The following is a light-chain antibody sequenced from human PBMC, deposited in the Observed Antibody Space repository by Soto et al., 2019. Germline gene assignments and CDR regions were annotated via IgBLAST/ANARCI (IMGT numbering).Light chain of an antibody. J-gene: IGLJ1*01. CDR3: SSYAGRTLYV. V-gene: IGLV2-8*01. Sequence: QSALTQPPSASGSPGQSVTISCTGTSSDVGGYDYVSWYQQRPGKAPKLLIHEVTKRPSGVPDRFSGSKSGNTASLTVSGLHAEDEADYYGSSYAGRTLYVFGTGTKVTVL. CDR1: SSDVGGYDY. CDR2: EVT.